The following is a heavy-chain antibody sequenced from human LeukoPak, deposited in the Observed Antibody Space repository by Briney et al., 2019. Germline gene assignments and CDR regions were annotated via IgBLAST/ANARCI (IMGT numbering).Heavy chain of an antibody. J-gene: IGHJ6*02. D-gene: IGHD2-21*02. V-gene: IGHV1-69*04. CDR2: IIPILGIA. CDR3: ASGGIVVVTSIPYYYYGMDV. CDR1: GGTFSSYA. Sequence: ASVKVSCKASGGTFSSYAISWVRQAPGQGLGWVGRIIPILGIANYAQKFQGRVTITADKSTSTAYMELSSLRSEDTAVYYCASGGIVVVTSIPYYYYGMDVWGQGTTVPVSS.